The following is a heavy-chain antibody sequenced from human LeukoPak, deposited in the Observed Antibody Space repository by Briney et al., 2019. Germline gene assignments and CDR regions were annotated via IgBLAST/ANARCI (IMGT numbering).Heavy chain of an antibody. CDR2: ISSSSSLI. CDR1: GFTFSTYS. J-gene: IGHJ4*02. D-gene: IGHD6-13*01. CDR3: AKSSPAIADFDF. V-gene: IGHV3-48*01. Sequence: GGSLRLSCAASGFTFSTYSMNWVRQAPGKGLEWISYISSSSSLIYYADSVKGRFTISRGNSKNTLYLQMNSLRAEDTAVYYCAKSSPAIADFDFWGQGTLVTVSS.